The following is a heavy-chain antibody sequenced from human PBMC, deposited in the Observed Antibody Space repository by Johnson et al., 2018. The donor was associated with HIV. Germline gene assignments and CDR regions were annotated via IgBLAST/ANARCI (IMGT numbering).Heavy chain of an antibody. Sequence: VQLVESGGGLVQPGGSLRLSCAASGFTFSSYAMSWVRQAPGKGLEWVSAISGSGGSTYYANSVKGRFTISRDNSKNTLYLQMNSLRGEDTAVYYCARECEPAGLAFDIWGQGTMVTVSS. V-gene: IGHV3-23*04. CDR2: ISGSGGST. CDR1: GFTFSSYA. CDR3: ARECEPAGLAFDI. D-gene: IGHD1-14*01. J-gene: IGHJ3*02.